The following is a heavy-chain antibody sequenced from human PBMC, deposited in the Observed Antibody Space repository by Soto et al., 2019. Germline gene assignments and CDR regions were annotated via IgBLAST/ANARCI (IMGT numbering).Heavy chain of an antibody. Sequence: ASVKVSCKASGYTFTSYAMHWVRQAPGQRLEWMGWINAGNGNTKYSQKFQGRVTITRDTSASTAYMELSSLRSEDTAVYYCARDQRYKEWSRAFDYWGQGTLVTVSS. J-gene: IGHJ4*02. CDR3: ARDQRYKEWSRAFDY. V-gene: IGHV1-3*01. CDR1: GYTFTSYA. D-gene: IGHD3-3*01. CDR2: INAGNGNT.